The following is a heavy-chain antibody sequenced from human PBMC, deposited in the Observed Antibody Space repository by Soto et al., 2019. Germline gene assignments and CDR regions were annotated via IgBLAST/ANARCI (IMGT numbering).Heavy chain of an antibody. J-gene: IGHJ4*02. D-gene: IGHD6-13*01. V-gene: IGHV3-30*03. CDR3: ASRLAYSSSWYFDY. Sequence: QVQLVESGGGVVQPGRSLRLSCAASGFTFSSYGMHWVRQAPGKGLEWVAVISYDGSNKYYADSVKGRFTISRDNSKNTLYLQMNSLIAEDTAVYYCASRLAYSSSWYFDYWGQGTLVTVSS. CDR2: ISYDGSNK. CDR1: GFTFSSYG.